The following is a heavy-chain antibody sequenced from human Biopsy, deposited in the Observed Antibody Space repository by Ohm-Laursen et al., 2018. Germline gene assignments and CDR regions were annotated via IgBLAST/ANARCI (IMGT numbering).Heavy chain of an antibody. Sequence: SLRLSCSASGFTFNNYGMQWVRQAPGKGLEWVAFIFYDGSNTYYADSVKGQFTISRDNSRDTLYLQMSSLRAEDTAVYYCARFPDFWSGYYVDSWGQGTLVTVSS. J-gene: IGHJ4*02. CDR2: IFYDGSNT. CDR1: GFTFNNYG. V-gene: IGHV3-33*08. CDR3: ARFPDFWSGYYVDS. D-gene: IGHD3-3*01.